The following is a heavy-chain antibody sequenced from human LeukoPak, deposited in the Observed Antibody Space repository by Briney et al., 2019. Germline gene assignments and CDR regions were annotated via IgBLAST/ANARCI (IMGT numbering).Heavy chain of an antibody. J-gene: IGHJ6*02. CDR1: GYTFTSYD. Sequence: GASVKVSCKASGYTFTSYDINWVRQATGQGLEWMGWMNPNSGNTGYAQKFQGRVTMTRDTSISTAYMELSRLRSDDTAVYYCARDGQDIVVVPAAIRDYYYYGMDVWGQGTTVTVSS. D-gene: IGHD2-2*02. CDR2: MNPNSGNT. CDR3: ARDGQDIVVVPAAIRDYYYYGMDV. V-gene: IGHV1-8*01.